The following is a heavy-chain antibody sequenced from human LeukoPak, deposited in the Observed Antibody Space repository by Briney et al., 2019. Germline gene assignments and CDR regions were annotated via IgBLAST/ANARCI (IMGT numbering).Heavy chain of an antibody. CDR3: ARGITGVAAFDY. CDR2: FYNDGGT. V-gene: IGHV3-53*01. D-gene: IGHD1-14*01. CDR1: GFTVSSNY. Sequence: PGGSLRLSCAASGFTVSSNYMSWVRQAPGKGLEWVSVFYNDGGTFYADSVKGRFTISRDNSKNTLYLQMNSLRAEDTAVYYCARGITGVAAFDYWGQGALVTVSS. J-gene: IGHJ4*02.